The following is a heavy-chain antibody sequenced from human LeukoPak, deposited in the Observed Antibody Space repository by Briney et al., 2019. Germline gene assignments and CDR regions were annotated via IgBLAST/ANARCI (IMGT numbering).Heavy chain of an antibody. CDR3: ATAVASSSGWYADY. D-gene: IGHD6-19*01. J-gene: IGHJ4*02. CDR1: GFTFRSYG. Sequence: GGSLRLSCAASGFTFRSYGMHWVRQAPGKGLEWVAVIWYDGSNKYYADSVKGRFTVSRDNSKNTLYLQMNSLRAEDTAVYYCATAVASSSGWYADYWGQGALVTVSS. CDR2: IWYDGSNK. V-gene: IGHV3-33*01.